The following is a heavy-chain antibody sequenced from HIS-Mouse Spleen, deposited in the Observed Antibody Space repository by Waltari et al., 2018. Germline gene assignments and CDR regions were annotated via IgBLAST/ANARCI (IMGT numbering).Heavy chain of an antibody. J-gene: IGHJ4*02. CDR3: AKASSGWLDY. CDR1: GFTCSSYG. V-gene: IGHV3-30*18. CDR2: ISYDGSNK. D-gene: IGHD6-19*01. Sequence: QVQLVESGGGEVQPGRSLSLPWSASGFTCSSYGMPWVRQAPGKGLEWVAVISYDGSNKYYADSVKGRFTISRDNSKNTLYLQMNSLRAEDTAVYYCAKASSGWLDYWGQGTLVTVSS.